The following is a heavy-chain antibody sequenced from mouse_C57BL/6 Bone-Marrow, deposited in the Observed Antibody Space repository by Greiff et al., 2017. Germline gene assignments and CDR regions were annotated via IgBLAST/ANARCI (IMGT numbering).Heavy chain of an antibody. CDR3: TTWGGNYEDFAY. Sequence: EVQLQQSGAELVRPGASVKLSCTASGFNIKDDYMHWVKQRPEQGLEWIGWIDPENGDTEYASKFQGKATITADTSSNTAYLQLSSLTSEDTAVYYCTTWGGNYEDFAYWGQGTLVTVSA. V-gene: IGHV14-4*01. CDR1: GFNIKDDY. J-gene: IGHJ3*01. CDR2: IDPENGDT. D-gene: IGHD2-1*01.